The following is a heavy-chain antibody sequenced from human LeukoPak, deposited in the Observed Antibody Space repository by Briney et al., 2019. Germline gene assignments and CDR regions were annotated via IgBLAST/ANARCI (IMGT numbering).Heavy chain of an antibody. CDR1: GGSISSYY. Sequence: SETLSLTCTVSGGSISSYYWTWIRQPAGKGLEWIGRTHTSGSTNYNPSLKCRVTMSVDTSKNQFSLKLSSVTAADTAVYYCARDRRDDYYDSSGYYLGAFDIWGQGTMVTVSS. CDR3: ARDRRDDYYDSSGYYLGAFDI. D-gene: IGHD3-22*01. J-gene: IGHJ3*02. CDR2: THTSGST. V-gene: IGHV4-4*07.